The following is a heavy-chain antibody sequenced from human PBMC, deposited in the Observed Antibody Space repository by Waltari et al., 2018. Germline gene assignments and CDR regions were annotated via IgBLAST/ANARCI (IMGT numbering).Heavy chain of an antibody. V-gene: IGHV4-34*01. CDR2: INHSGST. D-gene: IGHD5-18*01. J-gene: IGHJ6*02. CDR1: GGSFSGYY. Sequence: QVQLQQWGAGLLKPSETLSLTCAVYGGSFSGYYWSWIRQPPGKGLEWIGEINHSGSTNYNPSLKSRVTISVDTSKNQFSLKLSSVTAADTAVYYCARGQGQLWLYYYYGMDVWGQGTTVTVSS. CDR3: ARGQGQLWLYYYYGMDV.